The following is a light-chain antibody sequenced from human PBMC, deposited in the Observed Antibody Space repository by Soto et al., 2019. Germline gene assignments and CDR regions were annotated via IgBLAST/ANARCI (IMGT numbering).Light chain of an antibody. CDR1: SSDVGNYDY. J-gene: IGLJ1*01. Sequence: QSALTQPRSVSGSPGQSVTLSCTETSSDVGNYDYVSWYQQHPGMAPKLMIYDVNKRPSGVPDRFSGSKSGNTASLTISGLQAEDEADYYCCSYAGSYIQYVFGTGTKVTVL. CDR2: DVN. CDR3: CSYAGSYIQYV. V-gene: IGLV2-11*01.